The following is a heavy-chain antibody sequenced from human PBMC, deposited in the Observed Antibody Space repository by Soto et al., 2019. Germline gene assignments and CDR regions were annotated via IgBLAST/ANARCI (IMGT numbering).Heavy chain of an antibody. CDR1: GYTFTTYA. Sequence: ASVRVSCKASGYTFTTYAMHWVRQAPGQRLEWMGWINVGNGDTKYSQKFQGRVTITRDTSASTAHMELSSLRSEDTAVYYCAGDSSGYLDYWGQGTLVTVSA. J-gene: IGHJ4*02. V-gene: IGHV1-3*01. D-gene: IGHD3-22*01. CDR2: INVGNGDT. CDR3: AGDSSGYLDY.